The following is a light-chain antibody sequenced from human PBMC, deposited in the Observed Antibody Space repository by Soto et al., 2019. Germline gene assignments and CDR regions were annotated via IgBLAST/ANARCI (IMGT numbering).Light chain of an antibody. Sequence: EIVVTQSPATLSVSPGERATLSCRASQSVGNNFAWYQQKPGQAPRLLIFATSTRATVVPARFSGSGSGTEFTLTISSLQSEDVAVYYCQQYGDWPLTFGGGAKVEIE. CDR2: ATS. J-gene: IGKJ4*01. CDR1: QSVGNN. CDR3: QQYGDWPLT. V-gene: IGKV3-15*01.